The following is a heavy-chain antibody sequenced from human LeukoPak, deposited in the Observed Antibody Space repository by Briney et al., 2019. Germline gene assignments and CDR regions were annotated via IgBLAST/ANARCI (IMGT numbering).Heavy chain of an antibody. CDR3: ASELVVTAIYSPFDY. V-gene: IGHV3-30*03. J-gene: IGHJ4*02. CDR1: GFTFSSYS. CDR2: ISYDGSNK. Sequence: PGGSLRLSCAASGFTFSSYSMNWVRQAPGKGLEWVAVISYDGSNKYYADSVKGRFTISRDNSKNTLYLQMNSLRAEDTAVYYCASELVVTAIYSPFDYWGQGTLVTVSS. D-gene: IGHD2-21*02.